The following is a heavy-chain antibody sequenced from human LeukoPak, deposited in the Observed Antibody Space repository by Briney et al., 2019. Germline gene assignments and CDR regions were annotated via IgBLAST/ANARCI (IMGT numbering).Heavy chain of an antibody. Sequence: GGSLRLSCAASGFGVSSNYMSWVRQAPGKGLEWVSVLYASGITKYADSVKGRFTISRDTSDSTLNLQMNGLGAEDSAVYYCSKKGQADNDGKPDWGQGTLVTVSS. V-gene: IGHV3-66*01. CDR2: LYASGIT. CDR1: GFGVSSNY. CDR3: SKKGQADNDGKPD. J-gene: IGHJ4*02. D-gene: IGHD1-1*01.